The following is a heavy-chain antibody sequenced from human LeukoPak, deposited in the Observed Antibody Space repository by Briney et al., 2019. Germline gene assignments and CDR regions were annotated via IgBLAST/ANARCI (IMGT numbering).Heavy chain of an antibody. D-gene: IGHD3-10*01. CDR2: ILYDGSDS. V-gene: IGHV3-30*03. J-gene: IGHJ4*02. CDR1: GFTFRSHG. CDR3: AREGYYGSGSPPSLYFDY. Sequence: PGGSLRLSCAASGFTFRSHGMHWVRQAPGKGLEWVGVILYDGSDSYYTDSVKGRFTLTRDNSKNTLYLQMNSLRPEDTAIYYCAREGYYGSGSPPSLYFDYWGQGTLVTVSS.